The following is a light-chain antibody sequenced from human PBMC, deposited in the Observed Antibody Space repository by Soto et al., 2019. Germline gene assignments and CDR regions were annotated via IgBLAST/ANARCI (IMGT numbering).Light chain of an antibody. V-gene: IGKV1-39*01. CDR2: AAS. J-gene: IGKJ1*01. CDR3: QQTYSAPTT. CDR1: QIISTY. Sequence: DIQMTQSPSSLSASVGDRVTITCRASQIISTYLNWYQQRAGLAPRLLIYAASSLQSGVPPRFSGSGSGTDFTLTIRSLQPEDSATYFCQQTYSAPTTFGQGTKVDIK.